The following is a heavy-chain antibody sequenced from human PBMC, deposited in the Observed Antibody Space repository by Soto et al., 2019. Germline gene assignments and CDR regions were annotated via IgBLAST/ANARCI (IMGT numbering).Heavy chain of an antibody. CDR1: GFTFSSYA. CDR3: AKLSGEQRLVGVYAFDI. D-gene: IGHD6-13*01. CDR2: ISGGGGRT. J-gene: IGHJ3*02. V-gene: IGHV3-23*01. Sequence: HPGGSLRLSCAASGFTFSSYAMNWVRQGPGKGLEWVSAISGGGGRTYYADSVKGRFTISRGNSKNTLYLQMNSLRAEDTAIYYCAKLSGEQRLVGVYAFDIWGRGTMVTVSS.